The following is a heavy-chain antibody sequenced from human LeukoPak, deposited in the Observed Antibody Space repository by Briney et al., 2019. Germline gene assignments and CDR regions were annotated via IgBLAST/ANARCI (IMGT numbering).Heavy chain of an antibody. D-gene: IGHD3-10*01. CDR1: GGSFSGYY. CDR3: ALRFGELLGDAFDI. CDR2: INHNGST. Sequence: PSETLSLTCAVYGGSFSGYYWSWIRQPPGKGLEWIGEINHNGSTNYNPSLKSRVTISVDKSKNQFSLKLSSVTAADTAMYYCALRFGELLGDAFDIWGQGTMVTVSS. V-gene: IGHV4-34*01. J-gene: IGHJ3*02.